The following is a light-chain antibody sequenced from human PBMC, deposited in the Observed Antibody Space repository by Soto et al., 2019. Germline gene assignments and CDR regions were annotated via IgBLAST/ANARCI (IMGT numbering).Light chain of an antibody. CDR3: QQRGSWPPSIT. Sequence: EVVLTQSPATLSLSPGDRATLSCRASQRVSHALAWYQQKPGQAPRLLIHDASSRATGIPARFSGSGSETDFTLTISSLEPEDFAVYYCQQRGSWPPSITFGQGTRLEIK. CDR1: QRVSHA. V-gene: IGKV3-11*01. CDR2: DAS. J-gene: IGKJ5*01.